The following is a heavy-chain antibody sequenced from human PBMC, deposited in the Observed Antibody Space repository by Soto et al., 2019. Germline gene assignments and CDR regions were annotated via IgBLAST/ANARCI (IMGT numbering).Heavy chain of an antibody. V-gene: IGHV1-2*02. CDR3: ARVYCSSIGCSHYFDY. D-gene: IGHD2-2*01. Sequence: QVQLVQSGAEVKKPGASVKVSCKASGYTFTGNYMHWVRQAPGQGLEWMALINPTSGGTNYAQKLQGRVTMTWDTSIRTAYMELSGLRSDDTATYYCARVYCSSIGCSHYFDYWGQGPLVTVSS. J-gene: IGHJ4*02. CDR1: GYTFTGNY. CDR2: INPTSGGT.